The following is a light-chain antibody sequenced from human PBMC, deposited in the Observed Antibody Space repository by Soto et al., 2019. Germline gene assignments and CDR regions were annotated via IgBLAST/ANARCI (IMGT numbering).Light chain of an antibody. V-gene: IGKV1-5*03. J-gene: IGKJ1*01. CDR3: HQYHNFPRT. Sequence: DIQLTQSPSTLSASAGDRVTITCRASQSINGWLAWYQQKPGQAPNLLIYKASTLESGVPSRFSGSGSGTEFTLTVSSQQPDDFATYYCHQYHNFPRTFGQGTKVEI. CDR1: QSINGW. CDR2: KAS.